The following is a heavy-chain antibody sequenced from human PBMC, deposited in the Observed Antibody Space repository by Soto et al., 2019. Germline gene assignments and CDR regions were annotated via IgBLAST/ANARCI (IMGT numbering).Heavy chain of an antibody. Sequence: QVQLVESGGGVVQPGRSLSLSCTASGFTFSSYGMHWVRQTPGMGLEWVAHISYDGSNEHYIDSVKGRFTISRDNSKNTVYLQMNSLRTEDTALYYCAKDTYYHASSGYYVFDQWGQGTLVTVSS. D-gene: IGHD3-22*01. CDR3: AKDTYYHASSGYYVFDQ. J-gene: IGHJ4*02. V-gene: IGHV3-30*18. CDR2: ISYDGSNE. CDR1: GFTFSSYG.